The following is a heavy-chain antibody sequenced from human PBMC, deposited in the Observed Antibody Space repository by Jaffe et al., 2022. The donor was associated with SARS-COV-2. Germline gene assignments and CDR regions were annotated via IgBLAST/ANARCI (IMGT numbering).Heavy chain of an antibody. D-gene: IGHD6-6*01. V-gene: IGHV3-23*01. J-gene: IGHJ2*01. CDR1: GFTFSSYA. Sequence: EVQLLESGGGLVQPGGSLRLSCAASGFTFSSYAMGWVRQAPGKGLEWVSVTGGGGATTFYADSVKGRFTISRDNSMNTLYLQMNSLRAEDTALYYCAKCGGYYGSSSTRYFDLWGRGTLVTVSS. CDR2: TGGGGATT. CDR3: AKCGGYYGSSSTRYFDL.